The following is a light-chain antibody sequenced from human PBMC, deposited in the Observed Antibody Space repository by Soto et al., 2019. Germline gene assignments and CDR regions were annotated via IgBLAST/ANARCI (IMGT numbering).Light chain of an antibody. V-gene: IGLV2-8*01. Sequence: QSALTQPPSASGSPGQSVTISCTGTSSDVGGYNYVSWYQQHPGKAPKLMIYEVSKRPSGVPDRFSGSKSGNTASLTVSGLQAEDEADYYCSSYAGTHIVFGTGT. CDR2: EVS. J-gene: IGLJ1*01. CDR3: SSYAGTHIV. CDR1: SSDVGGYNY.